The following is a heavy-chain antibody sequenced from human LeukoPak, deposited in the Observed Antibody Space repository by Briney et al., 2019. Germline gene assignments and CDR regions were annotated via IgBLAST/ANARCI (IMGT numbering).Heavy chain of an antibody. CDR2: ISSSGSTI. CDR3: ARESTGSGYSYGLH. D-gene: IGHD5-18*01. J-gene: IGHJ4*02. CDR1: GFTFSSYE. V-gene: IGHV3-48*03. Sequence: GGSLRLSCAASGFTFSSYEMNWVRQAPGKGLEWVSYISSSGSTIYYADSVKGRFTISRDNAKNSLYLQMNSLRAEDTAVYYCARESTGSGYSYGLHWGQGTLVTVSS.